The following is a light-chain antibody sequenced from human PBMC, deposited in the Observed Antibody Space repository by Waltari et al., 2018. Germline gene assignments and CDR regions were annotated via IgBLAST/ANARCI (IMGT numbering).Light chain of an antibody. CDR1: QSVSSSY. CDR2: GAS. Sequence: EIVLTQSPGTLSLSPGERATLSCRASQSVSSSYLAWYQQKPGQAPRVLIHGASNRATGIPDRFSGSGSATDFTLTISRLEPEDFAVYYCQQYGSSPWTFGQGTKVEIK. CDR3: QQYGSSPWT. J-gene: IGKJ1*01. V-gene: IGKV3-20*01.